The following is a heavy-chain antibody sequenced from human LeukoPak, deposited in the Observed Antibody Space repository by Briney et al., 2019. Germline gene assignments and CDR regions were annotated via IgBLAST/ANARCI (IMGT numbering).Heavy chain of an antibody. V-gene: IGHV3-48*03. D-gene: IGHD5-12*01. J-gene: IGHJ3*02. CDR1: GFTFSSYE. CDR3: ARASYSGYDDDAFDI. Sequence: GGSLRLSCAASGFTFSSYEMNWVRQAPGKGLEWVSYISSSSSAIYYADSVKGRFTISRDNAKNSLYLQMNSLRAEDTAIYYCARASYSGYDDDAFDIWGRGTLVTVSS. CDR2: ISSSSSAI.